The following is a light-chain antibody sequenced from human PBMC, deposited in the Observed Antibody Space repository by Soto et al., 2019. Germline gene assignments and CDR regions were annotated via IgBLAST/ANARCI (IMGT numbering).Light chain of an antibody. Sequence: EIVFTHSPATLSFSPVDRATLSFRASQSVSSYLAWYQQRPGQAPRLLIYDASNRATGIPARFSGSGSGTDFTLTISSLETEDFAVYYCQKSTNWVTFGGGTKVDIK. CDR1: QSVSSY. J-gene: IGKJ4*01. V-gene: IGKV3-11*01. CDR2: DAS. CDR3: QKSTNWVT.